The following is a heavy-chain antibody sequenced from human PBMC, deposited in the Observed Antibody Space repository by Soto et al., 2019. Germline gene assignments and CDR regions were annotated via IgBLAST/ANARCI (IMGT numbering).Heavy chain of an antibody. CDR2: ISGSGGST. CDR3: AKAGYSYGYGTTIATGGFDI. Sequence: EVQLLASGGGLVQPGGSLRLSCAASGFTFSSYAMSWVRQAPGKGLEWVSAISGSGGSTYYADSVKGRFTISRDNSKNTLYLQMNSLRDEDTAVYYCAKAGYSYGYGTTIATGGFDIWGQGTMVTVSS. V-gene: IGHV3-23*01. D-gene: IGHD5-18*01. CDR1: GFTFSSYA. J-gene: IGHJ3*02.